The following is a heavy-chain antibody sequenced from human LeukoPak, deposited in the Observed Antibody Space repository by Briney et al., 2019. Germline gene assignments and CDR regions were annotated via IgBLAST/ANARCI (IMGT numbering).Heavy chain of an antibody. CDR2: IIPIFGTA. CDR3: ARERITIFGVVNRWYFDL. J-gene: IGHJ2*01. D-gene: IGHD3-3*01. V-gene: IGHV1-69*13. Sequence: SVKVSCKASGGTFSCYAISWVRQAPGQGLEWMGGIIPIFGTANYAQKFQGRVTITADESTSTAYMELSSLRSEDTAVYYCARERITIFGVVNRWYFDLWGRGTLVTVSS. CDR1: GGTFSCYA.